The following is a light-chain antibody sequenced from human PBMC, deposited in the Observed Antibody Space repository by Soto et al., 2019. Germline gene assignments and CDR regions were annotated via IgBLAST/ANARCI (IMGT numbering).Light chain of an antibody. CDR1: QDIRKD. V-gene: IGKV1-17*01. CDR2: AAS. CDR3: LHHNSYPLT. Sequence: DTQMTQSPSSLSASVGDRVTITCRARQDIRKDLGWYQQKPGKAPKRLIYAASSLQSGVPSRFSGSGSGTEFTLTISGLQPEDVAPYYCLHHNSYPLTFGPGPKVDIQ. J-gene: IGKJ3*01.